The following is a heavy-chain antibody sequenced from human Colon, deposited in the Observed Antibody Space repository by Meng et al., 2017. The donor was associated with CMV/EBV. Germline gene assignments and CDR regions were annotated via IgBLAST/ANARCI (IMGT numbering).Heavy chain of an antibody. CDR3: ARGAQWLAPDRSYFDP. Sequence: GESLKISCVASGFKFSYHAMGWFRQAPGKGLEWISSVSGDGEHPYYPDSAEGRFTISRDNSRSSLYLELKTLTREDTAIYYCARGAQWLAPDRSYFDPWGPGTVVTVSS. V-gene: IGHV3-23*01. CDR1: GFKFSYHA. J-gene: IGHJ5*02. CDR2: VSGDGEHP. D-gene: IGHD6-19*01.